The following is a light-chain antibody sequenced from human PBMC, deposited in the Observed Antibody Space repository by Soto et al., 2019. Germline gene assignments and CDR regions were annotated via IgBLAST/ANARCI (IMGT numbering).Light chain of an antibody. J-gene: IGLJ3*02. Sequence: QLVLTQSPSASASLGASVKLTCTLSSGHSNYAIAWHQQQPEKGPRYLMKLNSDGRHSKGDGIPDRFSGSSSGAERYLTISSLQSEDEADYYCQTWGTGPWVFGGGTKVTVL. CDR2: LNSDGRH. CDR1: SGHSNYA. V-gene: IGLV4-69*01. CDR3: QTWGTGPWV.